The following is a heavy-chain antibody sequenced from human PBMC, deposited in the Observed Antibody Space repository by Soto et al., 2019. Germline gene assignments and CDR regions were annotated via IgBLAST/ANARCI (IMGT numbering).Heavy chain of an antibody. J-gene: IGHJ4*02. Sequence: ASVKVYWKVSGYTLTELSMHWVRQAPGKGLEWMGGFDPEDGETIYAQKFQGRVTMTEDTSTDTAYMELSSLRSEDTAVYYCATVGYCTNGVCSDFDYWGQGTLVTVSS. CDR2: FDPEDGET. D-gene: IGHD2-8*01. CDR3: ATVGYCTNGVCSDFDY. V-gene: IGHV1-24*01. CDR1: GYTLTELS.